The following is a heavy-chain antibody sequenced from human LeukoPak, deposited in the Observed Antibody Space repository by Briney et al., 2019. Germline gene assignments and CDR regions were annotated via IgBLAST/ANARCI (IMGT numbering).Heavy chain of an antibody. D-gene: IGHD5-18*01. CDR3: ARHVDTATDYFDY. J-gene: IGHJ4*02. CDR2: IYYTGSP. V-gene: IGHV4-39*01. Sequence: SETLSLTCTVSGGSISSSSYYWGWIRQPPGKGLEWIGSIYYTGSPYYTPSLKSRVTISVHTSKNQFSLKLSSVTAADTAVYYCARHVDTATDYFDYWGQGTLVTVSS. CDR1: GGSISSSSYY.